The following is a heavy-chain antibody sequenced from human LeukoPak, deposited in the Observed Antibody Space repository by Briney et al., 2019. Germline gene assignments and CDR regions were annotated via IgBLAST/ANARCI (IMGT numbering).Heavy chain of an antibody. V-gene: IGHV5-51*01. J-gene: IGHJ4*02. CDR3: ARPAVTTSFYFDY. CDR2: IYPGGSDT. D-gene: IGHD4-11*01. Sequence: GESLKISCKGSGYSFTSYWIGWVRQMPGKGLEWMGIIYPGGSDTRYSPSFQSQVTISADKSISTAYLQWSSLKASDTAMYYCARPAVTTSFYFDYWGQGTLVTVSS. CDR1: GYSFTSYW.